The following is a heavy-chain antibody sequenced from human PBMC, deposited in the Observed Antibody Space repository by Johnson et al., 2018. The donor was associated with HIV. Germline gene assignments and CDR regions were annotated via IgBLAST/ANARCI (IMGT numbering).Heavy chain of an antibody. CDR3: TRVSFGEGAFDI. V-gene: IGHV3-15*01. D-gene: IGHD3-10*01. Sequence: VQLVESGGDLVQPGGSLRLSCAVSGFTVSSNYMSWVRRAPGKGLEWVGRIKSKTDGGKPDYAAPVTGKFTISRDDSKNTLYLQMNSLKTEDRAVYYCTRVSFGEGAFDIWGQGTMVTVSS. CDR1: GFTVSSNY. CDR2: IKSKTDGGKP. J-gene: IGHJ3*02.